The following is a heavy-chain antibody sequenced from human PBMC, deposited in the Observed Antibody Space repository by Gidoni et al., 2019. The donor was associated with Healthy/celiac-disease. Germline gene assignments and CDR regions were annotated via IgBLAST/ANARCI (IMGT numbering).Heavy chain of an antibody. CDR2: ISGSGGST. V-gene: IGHV3-23*01. CDR3: AKAYPLYGDYFDFDY. J-gene: IGHJ4*02. CDR1: GFTFSSYA. Sequence: EVQLLESGGGLVQSGGSLRRSCAASGFTFSSYAMSWVRQAPGKGLEWVSAISGSGGSTYYADSVKGRFTISSDNSKNTLYLQMNSLSAEDTAVYYCAKAYPLYGDYFDFDYWGQGTLVTVSS. D-gene: IGHD4-17*01.